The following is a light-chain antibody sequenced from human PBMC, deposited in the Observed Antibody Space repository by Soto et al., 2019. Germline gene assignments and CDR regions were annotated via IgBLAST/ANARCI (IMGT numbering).Light chain of an antibody. V-gene: IGKV1-39*01. J-gene: IGKJ5*01. CDR2: AAS. CDR3: QQLISYPIT. CDR1: QSISSY. Sequence: DIQMTQSPSSLSASVGDRVTITCRASQSISSYLNWYQQKPGKAPKLLIYAASSLQSGVPSRFSGSGSGTDFTLTISSLQPEDFATYYCQQLISYPITFGQGTRLEIK.